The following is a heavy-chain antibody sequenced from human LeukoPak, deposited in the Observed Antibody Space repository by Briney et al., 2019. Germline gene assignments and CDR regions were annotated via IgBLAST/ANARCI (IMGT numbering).Heavy chain of an antibody. J-gene: IGHJ4*02. Sequence: PGGSLRLSCAASGFTFSSYSMNWVRKAPGKGLEWVSSISSSSSYIYYADSVKGRFTISRDNAKNSLYLQMNSLRAEDTAVYYCARNPPNRYCSSTSCCPFDYWGQGTLVTVSS. D-gene: IGHD2-2*01. CDR3: ARNPPNRYCSSTSCCPFDY. V-gene: IGHV3-21*01. CDR1: GFTFSSYS. CDR2: ISSSSSYI.